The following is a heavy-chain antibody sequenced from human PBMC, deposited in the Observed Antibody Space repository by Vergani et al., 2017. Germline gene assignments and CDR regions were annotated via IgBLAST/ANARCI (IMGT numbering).Heavy chain of an antibody. J-gene: IGHJ4*02. CDR2: ISAYNGNT. Sequence: QVQLVQSGAEVKKPGASVKVSCKASGYTFTSYGISWVRPAPGHGLGWMGWISAYNGNTNYAQKLQGRVTMTTDTSTRTAYMELRSLGSDDTAVYYWAAVDTAMVTGFDYWGQGTLVTVSS. CDR3: AAVDTAMVTGFDY. CDR1: GYTFTSYG. D-gene: IGHD5-18*01. V-gene: IGHV1-18*04.